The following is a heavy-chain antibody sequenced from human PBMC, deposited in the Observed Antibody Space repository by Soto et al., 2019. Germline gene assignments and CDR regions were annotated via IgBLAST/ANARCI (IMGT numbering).Heavy chain of an antibody. Sequence: ASVKVSCKASGYTFTTYHINWVRQAPGQGLEWMGWINTKTGNPAYVQGFTGRFVFSLDTSVSTAYLQIYNLKAEDTAVYYCARLVAGAFDGWGQGKMVTVSS. V-gene: IGHV7-4-1*01. CDR3: ARLVAGAFDG. D-gene: IGHD1-1*01. J-gene: IGHJ3*01. CDR1: GYTFTTYH. CDR2: INTKTGNP.